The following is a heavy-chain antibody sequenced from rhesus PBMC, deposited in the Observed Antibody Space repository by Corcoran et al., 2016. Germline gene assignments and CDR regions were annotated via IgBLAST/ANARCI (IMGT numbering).Heavy chain of an antibody. Sequence: EVQLVESGGGLVQPGGSLRLSCAASGFTFSSYGMHWVRQAPGQGLEWVAVISYDGSKKYYADFVKDRLTIYRDNSKNMLYLQMNNLKLEDTAVYYCARDWGYEDDYGYYYYGLDSWGQGVVVTVSS. D-gene: IGHD3-9*01. CDR1: GFTFSSYG. J-gene: IGHJ6*01. CDR2: ISYDGSKK. V-gene: IGHV3-54*02. CDR3: ARDWGYEDDYGYYYYGLDS.